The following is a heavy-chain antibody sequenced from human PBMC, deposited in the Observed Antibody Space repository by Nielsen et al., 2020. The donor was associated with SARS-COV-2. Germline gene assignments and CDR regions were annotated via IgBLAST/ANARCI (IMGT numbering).Heavy chain of an antibody. CDR2: AYYTGTS. J-gene: IGHJ6*02. Sequence: SQTLSLTCAVYGGSFSGYYWGWVRQPPRKGLEWIGRAYYTGTSYYERSLKSRVTISVDASKNQFSLQLNSVTAADTAVYYCARQRAGPGYYYGVDVWGQGTTVTVSS. CDR3: ARQRAGPGYYYGVDV. V-gene: IGHV4-34*01. CDR1: GGSFSGYY.